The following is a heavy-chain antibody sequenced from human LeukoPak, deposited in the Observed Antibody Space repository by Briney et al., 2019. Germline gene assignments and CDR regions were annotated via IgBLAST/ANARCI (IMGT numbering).Heavy chain of an antibody. Sequence: GGSLRLSCAASGFTVSSYSMNWVRQAPGKGLEWVSYISSSSSTIYYADSVKGRFTISRDNSKNTLYLQMSSLRAEDTAVYYCVKGGYSYGYPFDYWGQGTLVTVSS. J-gene: IGHJ4*02. V-gene: IGHV3-48*01. CDR2: ISSSSSTI. CDR1: GFTVSSYS. D-gene: IGHD5-18*01. CDR3: VKGGYSYGYPFDY.